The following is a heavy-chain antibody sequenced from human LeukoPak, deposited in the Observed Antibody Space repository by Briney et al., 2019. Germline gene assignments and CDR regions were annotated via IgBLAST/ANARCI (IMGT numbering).Heavy chain of an antibody. Sequence: SETLSLTCSVSGDSITSSSYDWRWIRQPPGKGLEWIGTIYYSGATYYNPSLKSQVTLSVDTSKNQFSLKLSSVTAADTAVYYCARGKKIQLWFDSVGSWFDPWGQGTLVTVSS. CDR2: IYYSGAT. V-gene: IGHV4-39*01. CDR3: ARGKKIQLWFDSVGSWFDP. CDR1: GDSITSSSYD. D-gene: IGHD5-18*01. J-gene: IGHJ5*02.